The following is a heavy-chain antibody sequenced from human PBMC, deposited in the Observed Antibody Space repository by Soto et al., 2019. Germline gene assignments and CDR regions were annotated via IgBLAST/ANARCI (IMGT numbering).Heavy chain of an antibody. D-gene: IGHD7-27*01. CDR3: ARANWGYYYFDY. CDR2: IYYSGST. V-gene: IGHV4-59*01. Sequence: SETLSLTCTVSGGSISSYYWSWIRQPPGKGLEWIGYIYYSGSTNYNPSLKSRVTISVDTSKNQFSLKLSSVTAADTAVYYCARANWGYYYFDYWGQGTLVTVSS. J-gene: IGHJ4*02. CDR1: GGSISSYY.